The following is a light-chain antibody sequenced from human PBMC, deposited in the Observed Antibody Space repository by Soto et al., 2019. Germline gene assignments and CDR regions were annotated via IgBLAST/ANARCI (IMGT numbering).Light chain of an antibody. Sequence: QSALTQPRSVSGSPGQSVTISCTGTSSDVGGYNYVSWYQQHPGKAPKLMIYEGSKRPSGVSNRFSGSKSGNTASLTISGLQAEDEADYYCCSYAGSSTFEFGGGTKVTVL. J-gene: IGLJ3*02. CDR2: EGS. V-gene: IGLV2-23*03. CDR1: SSDVGGYNY. CDR3: CSYAGSSTFE.